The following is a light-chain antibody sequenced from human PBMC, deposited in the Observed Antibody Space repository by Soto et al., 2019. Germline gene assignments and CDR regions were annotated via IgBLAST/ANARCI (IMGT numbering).Light chain of an antibody. J-gene: IGLJ3*02. V-gene: IGLV4-69*01. Sequence: QSVLTQSPSASASLGASVKLTCTLSSGHSSYAIAWHQQQPEKGPRYLMKLNSDGSHSKGDGIPDRFSGSSSGAERYLTISGLQSEDEADYYSQTWGTGLLVFGGGTKLTVL. CDR1: SGHSSYA. CDR2: LNSDGSH. CDR3: QTWGTGLLV.